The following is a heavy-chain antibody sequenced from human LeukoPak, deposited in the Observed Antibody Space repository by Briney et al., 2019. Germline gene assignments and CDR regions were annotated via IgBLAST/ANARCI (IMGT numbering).Heavy chain of an antibody. CDR3: ARGDSVLQY. J-gene: IGHJ4*02. CDR1: GGTFGSYA. CDR2: IVPLLGVP. Sequence: ASVKVSCKPSGGTFGSYAVNWVRQAPGQGLEWVGKIVPLLGVPKYAQKFQERVTITADKSTSTAYMELSSLTSDDTAVYYCARGDSVLQYWGLGTLVTVSS. V-gene: IGHV1-69*04. D-gene: IGHD3-10*02.